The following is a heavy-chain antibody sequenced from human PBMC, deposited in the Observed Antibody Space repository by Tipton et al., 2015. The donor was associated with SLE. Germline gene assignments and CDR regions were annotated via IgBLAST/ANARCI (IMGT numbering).Heavy chain of an antibody. Sequence: SLRLSCAASGFTFDDYAMHWVRQAPGKGLEWVAVISYDGSNKYYADSVKGRFTISRHNSKNTLYLQMNSLRAEDTAVYYCARGWSSALDYGMDVWGLGTTVTVSS. CDR1: GFTFDDYA. D-gene: IGHD6-13*01. CDR2: ISYDGSNK. CDR3: ARGWSSALDYGMDV. V-gene: IGHV3-30*14. J-gene: IGHJ6*02.